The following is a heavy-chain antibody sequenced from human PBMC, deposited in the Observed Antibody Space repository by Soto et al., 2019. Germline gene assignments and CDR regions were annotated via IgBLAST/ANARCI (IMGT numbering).Heavy chain of an antibody. CDR1: GGSISSYY. Sequence: PSETLSLTCTVSGGSISSYYWSWIRQPPGKGLEWIGYIYYSGSTNYNPSLKSRVTISVDTSKNQFSLKLSSVTAADTAVYYCTAQPMDFPGENWFDPWGQGTLVTVSS. CDR2: IYYSGST. V-gene: IGHV4-59*01. D-gene: IGHD1-26*01. CDR3: TAQPMDFPGENWFDP. J-gene: IGHJ5*02.